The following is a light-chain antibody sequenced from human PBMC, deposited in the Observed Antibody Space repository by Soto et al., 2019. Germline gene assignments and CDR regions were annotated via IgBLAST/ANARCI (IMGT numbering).Light chain of an antibody. CDR2: LGS. J-gene: IGKJ1*01. CDR3: MQALQTAWT. Sequence: MTQSPSTLSASVGDRVTITCRASQSISSWLAWYQQKPGQSPQLLIYLGSNRASGVPGRFSGSGSGTYFTLKISRVEAEDVGVYYCMQALQTAWTFGQGTKVDIK. CDR1: QSISSW. V-gene: IGKV2-28*01.